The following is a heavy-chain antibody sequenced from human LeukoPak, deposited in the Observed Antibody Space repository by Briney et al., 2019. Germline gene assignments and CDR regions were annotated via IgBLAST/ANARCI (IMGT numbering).Heavy chain of an antibody. CDR1: GYTFTGYY. D-gene: IGHD3-22*01. CDR3: ARDLVPYYYDSSGYLYGY. Sequence: ASVKVSCMASGYTFTGYYMHWVRQAPGQGLEWMGWINPNSGGTNYAQKFQGRVTMTRDTSISTAYMELSRLRSDDTAVYYCARDLVPYYYDSSGYLYGYWGQGTLVTVSS. CDR2: INPNSGGT. V-gene: IGHV1-2*02. J-gene: IGHJ4*02.